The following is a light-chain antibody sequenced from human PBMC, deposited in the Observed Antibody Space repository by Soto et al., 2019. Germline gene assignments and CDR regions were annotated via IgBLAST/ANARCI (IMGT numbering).Light chain of an antibody. CDR3: QQRSNWRRLT. V-gene: IGKV3-11*01. CDR1: QRVSSY. J-gene: IGKJ4*01. CDR2: DAS. Sequence: EIVLTQSPATLSLSPGERATLSCRASQRVSSYLAWYQQKPGQAPRLLIYDASNRATGIPARFSGSGSGTDFTLTISSLEPEDFAVYYCQQRSNWRRLTFGGGTKVEIK.